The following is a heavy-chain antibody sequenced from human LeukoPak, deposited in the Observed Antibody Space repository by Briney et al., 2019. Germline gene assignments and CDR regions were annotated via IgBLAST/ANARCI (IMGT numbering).Heavy chain of an antibody. CDR2: ISYGGSNK. V-gene: IGHV3-30*04. J-gene: IGHJ4*02. D-gene: IGHD3-3*01. CDR3: ARNIAGDYDFWSGYSYYFDY. Sequence: PGRSLRLSCAVSGFTFSSYAMHWVRQAPGKGLEWVAVISYGGSNKYYADSVKGRFTISRDNSKNTLYLQMNSLRAEDTAVYYCARNIAGDYDFWSGYSYYFDYWGQGTLVTVSS. CDR1: GFTFSSYA.